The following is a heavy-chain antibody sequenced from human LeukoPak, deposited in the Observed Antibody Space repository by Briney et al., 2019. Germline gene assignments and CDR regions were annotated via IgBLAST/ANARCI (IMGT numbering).Heavy chain of an antibody. V-gene: IGHV4-59*01. CDR2: IFYSGST. J-gene: IGHJ4*02. CDR3: VRSDDFWSGYYGY. CDR1: GGPISSYC. Sequence: KTSETLSLTCTVSGGPISSYCWSWIRQPPGKGLEWIGYIFYSGSTNYNPSLKSRVTISVDTSKNQFSLKLSSVTAADTAVYYCVRSDDFWSGYYGYWGQGTLVTVSS. D-gene: IGHD3-3*01.